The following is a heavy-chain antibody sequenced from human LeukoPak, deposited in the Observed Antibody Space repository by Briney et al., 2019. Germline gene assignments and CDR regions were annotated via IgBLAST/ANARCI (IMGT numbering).Heavy chain of an antibody. CDR1: GFTFSSYG. D-gene: IGHD6-13*01. Sequence: SGGSLRLSCAASGFTFSSYGMHWVRQAPGKGLEWVADIWYDGSNKYYADSVKGRFTISRDNSKNTLYLQMNSLRAEDTAVYYCASIIGRSSNEDYWGQGTLVTVSS. V-gene: IGHV3-33*01. J-gene: IGHJ4*02. CDR2: IWYDGSNK. CDR3: ASIIGRSSNEDY.